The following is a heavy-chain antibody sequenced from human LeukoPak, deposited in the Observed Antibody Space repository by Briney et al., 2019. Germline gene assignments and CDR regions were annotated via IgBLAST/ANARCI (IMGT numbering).Heavy chain of an antibody. CDR2: IWYDGSNK. V-gene: IGHV3-33*01. D-gene: IGHD6-13*01. CDR1: GFTFSSYG. J-gene: IGHJ4*02. Sequence: PGRSLRLSCAASGFTFSSYGMNWVRQAPGKGLEWVAVIWYDGSNKYYGDSVKGRFTISRDNSKNTVSLPMNSLRVEDTAVYYCARLGSSWSFDYWGQGTLVTVSS. CDR3: ARLGSSWSFDY.